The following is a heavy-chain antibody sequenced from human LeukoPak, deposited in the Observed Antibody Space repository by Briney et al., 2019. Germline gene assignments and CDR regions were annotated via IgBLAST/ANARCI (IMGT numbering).Heavy chain of an antibody. V-gene: IGHV3-23*01. J-gene: IGHJ4*02. D-gene: IGHD3-22*01. CDR2: FSGRTTNT. CDR1: GFTFSSYT. Sequence: PGGSLRLSCAASGFTFSSYTMGWVRQAPGKGLEWVSAFSGRTTNTYYADSVKGRFTISRDNPKNTLYLQLNSLTAGDTAVYYCAKYYEKSLDYWGQGTLVTVSS. CDR3: AKYYEKSLDY.